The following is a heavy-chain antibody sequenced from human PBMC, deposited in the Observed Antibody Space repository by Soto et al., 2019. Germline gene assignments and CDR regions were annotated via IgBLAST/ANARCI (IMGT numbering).Heavy chain of an antibody. V-gene: IGHV1-69*13. Sequence: SVKVSCKASGGTFSSYAISWVRQAPGQGLEWMGGIIPIFGTANYAQKFQGRVTITADESTSTAYMELSSLRSEDTAVYYCARTRWDSSGSKTERTFDYWGQGTLVTVSS. CDR2: IIPIFGTA. D-gene: IGHD3-22*01. CDR3: ARTRWDSSGSKTERTFDY. CDR1: GGTFSSYA. J-gene: IGHJ4*02.